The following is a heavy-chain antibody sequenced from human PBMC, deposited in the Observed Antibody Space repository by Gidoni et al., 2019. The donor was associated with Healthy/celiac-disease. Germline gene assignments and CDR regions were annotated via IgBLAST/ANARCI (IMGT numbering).Heavy chain of an antibody. CDR2: IWYDGSNK. J-gene: IGHJ6*01. D-gene: IGHD1-26*01. Sequence: GLEWVAVIWYDGSNKYYADSVKGRFTISRDNSKNTLYLQMNSLRAEDTAVYYCALAWDPTGGGLYYGM. V-gene: IGHV3-33*01. CDR3: ALAWDPTGGGLYYGM.